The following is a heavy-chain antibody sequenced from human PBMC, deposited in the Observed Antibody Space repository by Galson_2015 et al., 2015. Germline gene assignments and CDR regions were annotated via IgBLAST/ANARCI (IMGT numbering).Heavy chain of an antibody. D-gene: IGHD3-3*01. V-gene: IGHV3-21*01. J-gene: IGHJ4*02. CDR1: GFTFSSYS. CDR2: ISSSSSYI. CDR3: ARENTIFGVVVDY. Sequence: SLRLSCAASGFTFSSYSMNWVRQAPGKGLEWVSSISSSSSYIYYADSVKGRFTISRDNAKNSLYLQMDSLRAEDTAVYYCARENTIFGVVVDYWGQGTLVTVSS.